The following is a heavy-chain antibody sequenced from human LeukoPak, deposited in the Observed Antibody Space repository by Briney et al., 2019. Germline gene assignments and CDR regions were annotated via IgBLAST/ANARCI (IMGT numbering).Heavy chain of an antibody. V-gene: IGHV4-61*02. CDR3: ARGGTSKGLPGANNAFDP. J-gene: IGHJ5*02. CDR2: VYTSGST. Sequence: SETMSLTCTVSGDSISSGSYYWSWIRQPAGEGLEWIGRVYTSGSTNYNPSLKSRVTVSVDTYSNQFSLKLSSVTGADTAVYYCARGGTSKGLPGANNAFDPWGQGTLVSVSS. CDR1: GDSISSGSYY. D-gene: IGHD2-2*01.